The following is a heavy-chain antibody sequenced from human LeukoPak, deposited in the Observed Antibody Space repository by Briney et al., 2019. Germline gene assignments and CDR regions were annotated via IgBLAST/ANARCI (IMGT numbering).Heavy chain of an antibody. J-gene: IGHJ4*02. V-gene: IGHV1-58*02. CDR2: IVVGSGNT. Sequence: SVKVSCKASGFTFSSSVMHWVRQARGQGLEWIGWIVVGSGNTNYAQKFLERVTMTRDMSTRTAYMELSSLSFEDTAVYYCAAELSVGKAYFDSWGQGTLVSVSS. D-gene: IGHD1-26*01. CDR1: GFTFSSSV. CDR3: AAELSVGKAYFDS.